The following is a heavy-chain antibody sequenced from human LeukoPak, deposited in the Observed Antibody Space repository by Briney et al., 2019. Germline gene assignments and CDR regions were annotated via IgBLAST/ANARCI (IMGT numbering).Heavy chain of an antibody. V-gene: IGHV4-34*01. CDR2: INHSGST. D-gene: IGHD2-15*01. J-gene: IGHJ5*02. CDR3: ARVWGRYCSGGSCYGFRWFDP. Sequence: HPSETLSLTCAVYGGSFSNYYWGWIRQPPGKGLEWIGEINHSGSTNYNPSLKSRVTISVDTSKNQFSLKLSSVTAADTAVYYCARVWGRYCSGGSCYGFRWFDPWGQGTLVTVSS. CDR1: GGSFSNYY.